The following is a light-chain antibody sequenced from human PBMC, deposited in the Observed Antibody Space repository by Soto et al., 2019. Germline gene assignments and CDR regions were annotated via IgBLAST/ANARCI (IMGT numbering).Light chain of an antibody. CDR3: MQALQTPWT. J-gene: IGKJ1*01. CDR2: LGS. CDR1: QSLLHSNGYNY. V-gene: IGKV2-28*01. Sequence: DIVMTQSPLSLPVTPGEPASISCRSSQSLLHSNGYNYLDWYLQKPGQSPQLLIYLGSNRASGVPERFSGSGSGTDFTLKISSVEAEDVGVYYCMQALQTPWTFGQGTKLEIK.